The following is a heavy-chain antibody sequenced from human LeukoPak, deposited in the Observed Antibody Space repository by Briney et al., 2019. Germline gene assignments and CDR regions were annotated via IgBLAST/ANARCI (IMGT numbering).Heavy chain of an antibody. CDR3: AMGETVTTPPRDY. CDR1: GYTFTGYF. Sequence: GASVKVSCKTSGYTFTGYFMHWVRQTRGQGLEWMGLINPNTGATNYAQKLQGRVTMTTDTSTSTAYMELTSLRSDDTAVYYCAMGETVTTPPRDYWGQGTLVTVSS. CDR2: INPNTGAT. J-gene: IGHJ4*02. D-gene: IGHD4-17*01. V-gene: IGHV1-2*02.